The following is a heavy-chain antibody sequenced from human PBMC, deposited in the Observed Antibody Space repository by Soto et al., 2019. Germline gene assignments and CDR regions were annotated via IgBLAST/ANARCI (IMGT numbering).Heavy chain of an antibody. D-gene: IGHD6-19*01. Sequence: PSETLSLTCTVSGGSVSSGSYCWSWIRPPPGKGLEWIGYIYYSGSTNYNPSRKSRFTISVDTSKNQFSLKLSSVTAADTAVYYCAGVIAVAGASDYWGQGTLVTVSS. CDR2: IYYSGST. CDR3: AGVIAVAGASDY. V-gene: IGHV4-61*01. J-gene: IGHJ4*02. CDR1: GGSVSSGSYC.